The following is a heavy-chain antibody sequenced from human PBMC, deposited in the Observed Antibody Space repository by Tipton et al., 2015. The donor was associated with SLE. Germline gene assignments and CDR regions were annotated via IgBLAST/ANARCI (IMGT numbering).Heavy chain of an antibody. CDR3: ARDMTYYYDSSGLSGYFDL. CDR1: GYTFTSYG. V-gene: IGHV1-18*01. J-gene: IGHJ2*01. Sequence: QSGAEVKKPGASVKVSCKASGYTFTSYGISWVRQAPGQGLEWMGWISAYNGNTNYAQKLQGRVTMTTDTSTSTAYMELRSLRSDDTAVYYCARDMTYYYDSSGLSGYFDLWGRGTLVTVSS. CDR2: ISAYNGNT. D-gene: IGHD3-22*01.